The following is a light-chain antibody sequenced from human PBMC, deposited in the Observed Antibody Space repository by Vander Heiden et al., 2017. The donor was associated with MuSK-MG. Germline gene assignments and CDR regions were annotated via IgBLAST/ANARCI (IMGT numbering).Light chain of an antibody. Sequence: SSELTQAPAVSVALGQTVRITCQGDSLTTSYASWYQQRPGQAPILVSYGKDSRPSGIPDRFSGSRSGNTASLTISGAQAEDEADYYCSSRDTSGDQYVFGAGTKVTVL. CDR2: GKD. J-gene: IGLJ1*01. CDR3: SSRDTSGDQYV. V-gene: IGLV3-19*01. CDR1: SLTTSY.